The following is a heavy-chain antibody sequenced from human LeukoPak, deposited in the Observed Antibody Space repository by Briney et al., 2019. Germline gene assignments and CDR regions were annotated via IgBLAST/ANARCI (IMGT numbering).Heavy chain of an antibody. V-gene: IGHV4-59*01. CDR1: GGSISTYY. D-gene: IGHD6-25*01. CDR2: IYYSGSA. CDR3: ARAGGVKTAALDLDY. J-gene: IGHJ4*02. Sequence: SETLSLTCTVSGGSISTYYWSWIREPPGKGLEWVADIYYSGSANHNPSLKSRVTISRDTSKNQFSLKLTSVTTADTAVYYCARAGGVKTAALDLDYWGQGTLVTVSS.